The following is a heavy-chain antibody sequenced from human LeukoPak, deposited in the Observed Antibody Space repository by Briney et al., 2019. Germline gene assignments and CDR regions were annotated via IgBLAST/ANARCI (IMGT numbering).Heavy chain of an antibody. CDR2: INSDGIST. V-gene: IGHV3-74*01. Sequence: GGSLGLSCAASEFTFSNYWMHWVRQAPGKGLVWVSRINSDGISTGYADSVKGRFTVSRDNAKKTLYLQMNSLRAEDTAVYYCARDVGNFDYWGQGTLVTVSS. J-gene: IGHJ4*02. CDR1: EFTFSNYW. CDR3: ARDVGNFDY.